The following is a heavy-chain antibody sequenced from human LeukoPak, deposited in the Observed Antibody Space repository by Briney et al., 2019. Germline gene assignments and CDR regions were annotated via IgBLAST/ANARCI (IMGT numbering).Heavy chain of an antibody. J-gene: IGHJ3*02. CDR2: IKQDGSEK. CDR3: ARGDSSWYGRGAFDI. D-gene: IGHD6-13*01. CDR1: GFTFSSYW. Sequence: GGSLRLSCAASGFTFSSYWMSWVRQAPGKGLEWVANIKQDGSEKYYVDSVKGRFTISRDNAKNSLYLQMNSLRAEDTAVYYCARGDSSWYGRGAFDIWGQGTMVSVSS. V-gene: IGHV3-7*01.